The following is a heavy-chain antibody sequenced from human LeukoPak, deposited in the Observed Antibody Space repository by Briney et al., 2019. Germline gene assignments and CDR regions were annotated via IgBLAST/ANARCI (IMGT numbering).Heavy chain of an antibody. CDR2: IYSSGST. J-gene: IGHJ4*02. D-gene: IGHD5-24*01. CDR3: ARHRRGGYNFFDY. V-gene: IGHV4-4*07. Sequence: PSETLSLTCSVSGGSIGGYFWSWIRQPAGKGLEWIGRIYSSGSTNYNPSLKSRVTISVDTSKNQFSLKLSSVTAADTAVYYCARHRRGGYNFFDYWGQGTLATVSS. CDR1: GGSIGGYF.